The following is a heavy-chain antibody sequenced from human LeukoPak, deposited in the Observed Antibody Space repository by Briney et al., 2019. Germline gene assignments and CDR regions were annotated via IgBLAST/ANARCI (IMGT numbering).Heavy chain of an antibody. Sequence: GSLRLSCAASGFTFSDYHMNWIRQAPGKGLEWVSYISPRGGSMYFADSVKGRFTISRDNAENSLFLQMNSQTADDTAVYYCAAGRDIAVAGPGGYFDYWGQGTLVTVSS. D-gene: IGHD6-19*01. CDR3: AAGRDIAVAGPGGYFDY. CDR2: ISPRGGSM. V-gene: IGHV3-11*01. J-gene: IGHJ4*02. CDR1: GFTFSDYH.